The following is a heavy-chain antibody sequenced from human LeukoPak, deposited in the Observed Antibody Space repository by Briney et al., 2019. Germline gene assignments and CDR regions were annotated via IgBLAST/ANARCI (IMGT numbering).Heavy chain of an antibody. V-gene: IGHV1-69*13. CDR1: GGTFSSYA. CDR3: ARDQGSTVTYGMDV. Sequence: SVKVSCKASGGTFSSYAISWVRQAPGQGLEWMGGIIPIFGTANYAQKFQGRVTTTADESTSTAYMELSSLRSEDTAVYYCARDQGSTVTYGMDVWGKGTTDTVSS. D-gene: IGHD4-17*01. J-gene: IGHJ6*04. CDR2: IIPIFGTA.